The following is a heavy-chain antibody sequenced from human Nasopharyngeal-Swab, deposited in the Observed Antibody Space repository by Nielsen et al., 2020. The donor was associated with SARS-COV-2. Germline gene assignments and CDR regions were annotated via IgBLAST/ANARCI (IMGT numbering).Heavy chain of an antibody. Sequence: RQAPGQGLEWVAVIWYDGSNKYYADSVKGRFTISRDNSKNTLYLQMISLRAEDTAVYYCAREAGYCSGGSCYSGPFDYWGQGTLVTVSS. J-gene: IGHJ4*02. V-gene: IGHV3-33*01. CDR2: IWYDGSNK. CDR3: AREAGYCSGGSCYSGPFDY. D-gene: IGHD2-15*01.